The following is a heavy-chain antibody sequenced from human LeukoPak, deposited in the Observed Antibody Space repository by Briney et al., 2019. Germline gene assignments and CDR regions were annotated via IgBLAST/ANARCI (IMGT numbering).Heavy chain of an antibody. CDR3: ASHCSSTSCYSRGDY. V-gene: IGHV1-69*10. D-gene: IGHD2-2*01. J-gene: IGHJ4*02. CDR1: GGTFSSYA. Sequence: SVKVSRRASGGTFSSYAISWVRQAPGQGLEWMGGIIPILGTANYAQKFQGRVTITADKSTSTAYMELSSLRSEDTAVYYCASHCSSTSCYSRGDYWGQGTLVTVSS. CDR2: IIPILGTA.